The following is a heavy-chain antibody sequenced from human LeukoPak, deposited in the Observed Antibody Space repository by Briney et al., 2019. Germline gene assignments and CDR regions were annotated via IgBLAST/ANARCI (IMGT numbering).Heavy chain of an antibody. V-gene: IGHV1-18*01. CDR3: ARDPTTYYDFGSGYKGPGGVDY. Sequence: ASVKVSCKASGYTFTSYGISWVRQAPGQGLEWMGWISAYNGNTNFAQKLQGRVTMTTDTSTSTAYMELRSLRSDDTAVYYCARDPTTYYDFGSGYKGPGGVDYWGQGTLVTVSS. J-gene: IGHJ4*02. CDR2: ISAYNGNT. D-gene: IGHD3-3*01. CDR1: GYTFTSYG.